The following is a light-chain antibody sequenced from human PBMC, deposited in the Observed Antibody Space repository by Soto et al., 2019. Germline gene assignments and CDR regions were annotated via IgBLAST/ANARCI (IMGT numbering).Light chain of an antibody. CDR1: QSVSSNY. CDR2: DAS. V-gene: IGKV3D-20*01. Sequence: EIVLTQSPATPSLSPGERTTLSCGASQSVSSNYLAWYQQKPVLAPRLLIYDASSRATGIPDRFTGSGSGTDFTLTISRLEPADFDGNYCQHYGSSPVDFGQGTKV. J-gene: IGKJ1*01. CDR3: QHYGSSPVD.